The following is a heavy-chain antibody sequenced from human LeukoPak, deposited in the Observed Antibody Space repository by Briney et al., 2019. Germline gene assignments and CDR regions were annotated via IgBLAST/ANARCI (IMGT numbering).Heavy chain of an antibody. V-gene: IGHV1-2*02. D-gene: IGHD2-15*01. CDR3: ARDSRYCSGGSCYDMFDP. Sequence: VASVKVSCKASRYIFIDYYIHWVRQAPGQGLEWMGWINPNTGGTDCAQKFQGRVTMTRDTSISTAYMELSRLRSDDTAVYYCARDSRYCSGGSCYDMFDPWGQGTLVTVSS. J-gene: IGHJ5*02. CDR1: RYIFIDYY. CDR2: INPNTGGT.